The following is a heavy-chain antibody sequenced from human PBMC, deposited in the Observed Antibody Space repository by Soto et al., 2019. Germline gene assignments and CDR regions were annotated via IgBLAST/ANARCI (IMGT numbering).Heavy chain of an antibody. CDR1: GYTFTHFV. CDR3: AREYRHNGSYYGSY. CDR2: INPANGDT. Sequence: QVQLVQSGAEVKKPRASVKVSCKASGYTFTHFVIQWVRQAPGQRLEWLGWINPANGDTQYSQTLQGRVTITSDTYASTVYMELSSLSSGDTAVYYCAREYRHNGSYYGSYGGQGTLVTVSS. D-gene: IGHD1-26*01. V-gene: IGHV1-3*01. J-gene: IGHJ4*02.